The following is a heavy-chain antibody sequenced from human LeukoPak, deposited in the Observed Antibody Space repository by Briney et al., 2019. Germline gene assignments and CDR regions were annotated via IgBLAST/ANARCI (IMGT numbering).Heavy chain of an antibody. J-gene: IGHJ3*02. CDR3: ARGPSARFFGVAKGAFDI. V-gene: IGHV3-30*04. D-gene: IGHD3-3*01. CDR2: ISSDGSNK. CDR1: TFTFSSYA. Sequence: PGGSLSLSCAASTFTFSSYAMHWVHQAPGKGLEWVTVISSDGSNKYYADSVKGRFTISRDNSKNTLDLQMNSLRAEDTAVYYCARGPSARFFGVAKGAFDIWGQGTMVTVSS.